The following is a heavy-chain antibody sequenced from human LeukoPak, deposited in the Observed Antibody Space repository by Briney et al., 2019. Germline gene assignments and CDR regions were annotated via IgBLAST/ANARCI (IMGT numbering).Heavy chain of an antibody. D-gene: IGHD3-22*01. CDR3: AKGWYYYDSKGIDY. CDR1: GFTFSSYA. V-gene: IGHV3-23*01. J-gene: IGHJ4*02. Sequence: GGSLRLSCAASGFTFSSYAMSWVRQAPGKGLEWVSAISGSGGSTYYADSVKGRFTISRDNSKNTLYLQMNSLRAEDTAVYYCAKGWYYYDSKGIDYWGQGTLVTVSS. CDR2: ISGSGGST.